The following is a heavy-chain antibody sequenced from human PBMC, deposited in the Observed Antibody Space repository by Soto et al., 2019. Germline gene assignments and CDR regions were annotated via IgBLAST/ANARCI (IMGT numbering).Heavy chain of an antibody. J-gene: IGHJ4*02. D-gene: IGHD3-10*01. CDR3: ARFFYYGSGSRRRCYSDY. V-gene: IGHV4-31*03. CDR2: IYYSGST. CDR1: GGSISSGGYY. Sequence: SETLSLTCTVSGGSISSGGYYWSWIRQHPGKGLEWIGYIYYSGSTYYNPSLKSRVTISVDTSKNQFSLKLSSVTAADTAVYYCARFFYYGSGSRRRCYSDYWGQGTLVTVSS.